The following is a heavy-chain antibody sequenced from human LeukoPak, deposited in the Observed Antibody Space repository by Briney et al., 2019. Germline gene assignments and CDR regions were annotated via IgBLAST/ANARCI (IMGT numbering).Heavy chain of an antibody. CDR2: INHSGST. J-gene: IGHJ6*03. CDR3: ARDQGTYYDFWSGTNRDYYYYYMDV. V-gene: IGHV4-34*01. CDR1: GGSFSGYY. D-gene: IGHD3-3*01. Sequence: SETLSLTCAVYGGSFSGYYWSWIRQPPGKGLESIGEINHSGSTNYNPSLKSRVTISVDTSKNQFSLKLSSVTAADTAVYYCARDQGTYYDFWSGTNRDYYYYYMDVWGKGTTVTVSS.